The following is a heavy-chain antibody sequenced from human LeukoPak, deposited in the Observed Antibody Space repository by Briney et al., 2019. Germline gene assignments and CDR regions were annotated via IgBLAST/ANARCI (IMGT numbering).Heavy chain of an antibody. CDR2: IWYDGSNK. V-gene: IGHV3-33*01. Sequence: GGSLRLSCAASGFTFSSYGMHWVRQAPGKGLEWVAVIWYDGSNKYYADSVKGRFTISRDNSKNTLYQQMNSLRAEDTAVYYCARAEGYCSSTSCYWWFDPWGQGTLVTVSS. J-gene: IGHJ5*02. D-gene: IGHD2-2*01. CDR1: GFTFSSYG. CDR3: ARAEGYCSSTSCYWWFDP.